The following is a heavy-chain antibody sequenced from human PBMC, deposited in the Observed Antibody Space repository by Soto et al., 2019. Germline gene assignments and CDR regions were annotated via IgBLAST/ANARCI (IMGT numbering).Heavy chain of an antibody. CDR3: ARDGFWGGRTHDY. CDR2: IYNSGST. CDR1: GGSISGNY. J-gene: IGHJ4*02. Sequence: PSETLSLTCSVSGGSISGNYWSWIRQPAGKGLEWIGRIYNSGSTNYNPSLKSRVTMSVDTSNNQFSLKLSSVTAADTAVYYCARDGFWGGRTHDYWGQGTLVTVSS. V-gene: IGHV4-4*07. D-gene: IGHD3-3*01.